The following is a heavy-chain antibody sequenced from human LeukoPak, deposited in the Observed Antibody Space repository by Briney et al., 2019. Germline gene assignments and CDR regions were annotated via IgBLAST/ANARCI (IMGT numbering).Heavy chain of an antibody. CDR2: VYSGGST. CDR1: GFSVSSNY. CDR3: ARGQGSRYCTNGVCYWFDP. Sequence: GGSLRISCAASGFSVSSNYMNGVRQAPGKGLEWVSVVYSGGSTDYADSVKGRFTISRDNSKNTLYLQMNSLRAEDTAVYYCARGQGSRYCTNGVCYWFDPWGQGTLVTVSS. J-gene: IGHJ5*02. V-gene: IGHV3-53*01. D-gene: IGHD2-8*01.